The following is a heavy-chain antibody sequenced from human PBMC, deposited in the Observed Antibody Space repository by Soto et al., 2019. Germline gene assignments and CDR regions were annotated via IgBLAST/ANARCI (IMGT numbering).Heavy chain of an antibody. CDR2: ISTKTHNYAT. D-gene: IGHD3-3*01. J-gene: IGHJ5*02. V-gene: IGHV3-73*01. CDR1: GFSLSGSA. CDR3: GYDFWSGLSGVDP. Sequence: GGSLRLSCAASGFSLSGSAIHWVRQASGKGLEWVGRISTKTHNYATAYAASVGGRFTISRDDSKNTAYLQMDSLKTDDTAVYYCGYDFWSGLSGVDPWGQGTLVTVSS.